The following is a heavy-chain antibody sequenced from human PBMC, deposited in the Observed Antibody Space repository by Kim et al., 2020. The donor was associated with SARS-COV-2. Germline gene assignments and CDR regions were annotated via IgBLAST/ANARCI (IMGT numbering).Heavy chain of an antibody. D-gene: IGHD3-3*01. CDR1: CGSISSGGYY. CDR3: ARAETIFGVVIGCFDY. CDR2: IYYSGST. Sequence: SETLSLTCTVSCGSISSGGYYWSWIRQHPGKGLEWIGYIYYSGSTYYNPSLKSRVTISVDTSKNQFSLKLSSVTAADTAVYYCARAETIFGVVIGCFDYWGQGTLVTVSS. V-gene: IGHV4-31*03. J-gene: IGHJ4*02.